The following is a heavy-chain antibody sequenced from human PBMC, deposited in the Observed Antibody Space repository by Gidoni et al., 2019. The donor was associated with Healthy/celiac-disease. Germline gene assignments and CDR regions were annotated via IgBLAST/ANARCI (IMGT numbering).Heavy chain of an antibody. Sequence: VQLLESGGGLVQPGGSLRLSCAASGFTFSSYAMGWVRQAPGKGLEWVSAISGSGGSTYYADSVKGQFTISRDNSKNTLYLQMNSLRAEDTAVYYCAKDRGIAARPSWFDPWGQGTLVTVSS. D-gene: IGHD6-6*01. CDR3: AKDRGIAARPSWFDP. J-gene: IGHJ5*02. CDR2: ISGSGGST. V-gene: IGHV3-23*01. CDR1: GFTFSSYA.